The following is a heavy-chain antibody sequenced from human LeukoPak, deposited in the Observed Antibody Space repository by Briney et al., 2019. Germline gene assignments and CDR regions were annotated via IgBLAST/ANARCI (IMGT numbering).Heavy chain of an antibody. CDR1: GFTFSYYG. CDR3: AKENPVGGTNYFDY. J-gene: IGHJ4*02. Sequence: GGSLRLSCAASGFTFSYYGMHWVRQAPGKGLEWVVVISYDGSNEYYADSVKGRFTISRDNSKNTLSLQMNTLSAEDTAVYYCAKENPVGGTNYFDYWGQGTVVTVSS. V-gene: IGHV3-30*18. CDR2: ISYDGSNE. D-gene: IGHD1-26*01.